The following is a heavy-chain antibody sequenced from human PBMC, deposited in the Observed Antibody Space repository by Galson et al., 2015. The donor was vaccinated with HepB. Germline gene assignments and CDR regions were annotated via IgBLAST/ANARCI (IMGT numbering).Heavy chain of an antibody. D-gene: IGHD3-16*02. J-gene: IGHJ4*02. CDR2: IDPNDSDI. CDR1: GYSFTNYW. V-gene: IGHV5-51*01. Sequence: QSGAEVKKPGESLKISCKGSGYSFTNYWIGWVRQMPGKGLEWMGIIDPNDSDIRYSPSFQGQVPISADKSISTAYLQWSSLKASDTALYYCAKDMAPGGVIVTYGVFFDSWGQGSLVTVSS. CDR3: AKDMAPGGVIVTYGVFFDS.